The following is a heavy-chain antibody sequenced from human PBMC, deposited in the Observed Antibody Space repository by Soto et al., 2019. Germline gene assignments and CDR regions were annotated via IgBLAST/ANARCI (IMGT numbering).Heavy chain of an antibody. CDR1: GGSIGTYY. Sequence: SDTLSLTCTVSGGSIGTYYWSWIRQPPGEGLEWIGYIYYRGNTDYNPSLKSRVTISLDTPKNQFSLKLSSVTAADTAVYYCARHPGYYDILTGYTTYYFDYWGQGILVTVS. CDR2: IYYRGNT. J-gene: IGHJ4*02. D-gene: IGHD3-9*01. V-gene: IGHV4-59*08. CDR3: ARHPGYYDILTGYTTYYFDY.